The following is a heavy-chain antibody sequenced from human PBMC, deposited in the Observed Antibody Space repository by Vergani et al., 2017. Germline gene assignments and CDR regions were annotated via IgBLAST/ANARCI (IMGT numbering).Heavy chain of an antibody. CDR2: IKNDGGKS. J-gene: IGHJ4*02. CDR1: GFTFSSYS. CDR3: GRGSDNYN. Sequence: EVQLVESGGGLVKPGGSLRLSCAASGFTFSSYSMNWVRQAPGKGLEWVSSIKNDGGKSHYADFVKGRFAISRDNSRNTLYLQMNSLRVEDTAVYYCGRGSDNYNWGQGALVTV. V-gene: IGHV3-21*04. D-gene: IGHD1-1*01.